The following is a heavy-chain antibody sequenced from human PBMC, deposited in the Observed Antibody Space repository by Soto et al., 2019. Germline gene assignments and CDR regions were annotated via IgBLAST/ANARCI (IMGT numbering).Heavy chain of an antibody. V-gene: IGHV3-21*01. CDR3: ACDPLSPEDS. J-gene: IGHJ4*02. CDR2: ISSSSSYI. Sequence: EVQLVESGGGLVKPGGSLRLSCAASGFTFSSYSMNWVRQAPGKGLEWVSSISSSSSYIYYADSVKGRFTISRDNAKTTLYLQMTSLRAEDTALYYCACDPLSPEDSWCQGTLVTVSS. CDR1: GFTFSSYS.